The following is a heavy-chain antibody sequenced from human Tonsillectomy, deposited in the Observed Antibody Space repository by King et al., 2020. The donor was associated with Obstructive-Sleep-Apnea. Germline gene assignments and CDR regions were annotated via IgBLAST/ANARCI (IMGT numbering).Heavy chain of an antibody. CDR3: AKDRYRGYDSRGSFDY. J-gene: IGHJ4*02. Sequence: VQLVESGGGVVQPGRSLRLSCAASGFTFSSCGMHWVRQAPGKGLEWVAVIWYDGSNKNYADSVKGRFTISRDNSKNTLYLQMNSLRAEDTAVYYCAKDRYRGYDSRGSFDYWGQGTLVTVSS. D-gene: IGHD5-12*01. V-gene: IGHV3-33*06. CDR2: IWYDGSNK. CDR1: GFTFSSCG.